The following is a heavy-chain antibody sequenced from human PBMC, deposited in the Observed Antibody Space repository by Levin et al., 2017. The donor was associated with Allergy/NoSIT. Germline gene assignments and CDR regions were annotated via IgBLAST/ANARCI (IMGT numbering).Heavy chain of an antibody. CDR2: IGGSGGNI. J-gene: IGHJ5*02. CDR1: GFTFSSYA. Sequence: SCAASGFTFSSYAMSWVRQAPGKGLEWVSIIGGSGGNIFYADSLKGRFTISRDNSNNTLYLQMNSLRAEDTAVYYCAKDRYCSGGSCFSDLWGQGTLVTVSS. CDR3: AKDRYCSGGSCFSDL. V-gene: IGHV3-23*01. D-gene: IGHD2-15*01.